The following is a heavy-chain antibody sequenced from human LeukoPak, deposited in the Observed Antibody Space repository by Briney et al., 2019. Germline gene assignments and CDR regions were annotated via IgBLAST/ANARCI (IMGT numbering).Heavy chain of an antibody. J-gene: IGHJ4*02. CDR2: ISAYNGNT. Sequence: ASVKVSCKASGGTFSSYAISWVRQAPGQGLEWMGWISAYNGNTNYAQKLQGRVTMTTDTSTSTAYMELRSLRSDDTAVYYCARGFVWGSYRSYYFDYWGQGTLVTVSS. D-gene: IGHD3-16*02. CDR1: GGTFSSYA. CDR3: ARGFVWGSYRSYYFDY. V-gene: IGHV1-18*01.